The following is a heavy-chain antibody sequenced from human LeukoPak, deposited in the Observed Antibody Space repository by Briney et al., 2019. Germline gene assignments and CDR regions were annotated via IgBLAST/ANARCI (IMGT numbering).Heavy chain of an antibody. Sequence: SETLSLTCTASGGWISSYYWRWIRQPPGKGLEWIGYIYYSGSTNYNPSLKSRVTISVDTSKNQFSLKLSSVTAADTAVYYCARHYSSSWMNYYYGMDVWGQGTTVTVSS. CDR3: ARHYSSSWMNYYYGMDV. CDR2: IYYSGST. CDR1: GGWISSYY. V-gene: IGHV4-59*08. D-gene: IGHD6-13*01. J-gene: IGHJ6*02.